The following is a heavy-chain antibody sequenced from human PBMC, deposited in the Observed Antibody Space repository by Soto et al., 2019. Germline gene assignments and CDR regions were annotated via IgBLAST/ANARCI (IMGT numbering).Heavy chain of an antibody. J-gene: IGHJ1*01. CDR2: TSYDGSDK. D-gene: IGHD3-16*01. Sequence: QVQLVESGGGVVQPGTSLRVSCVGSGFTFRSYVIHWVRQAPGKGLEWVALTSYDGSDKYYGDSVRGRFTISRDNSRNTVDLHMDSLRPEETALYFCARWGTKGGLDVWGQGTLVSVSS. CDR3: ARWGTKGGLDV. CDR1: GFTFRSYV. V-gene: IGHV3-30*19.